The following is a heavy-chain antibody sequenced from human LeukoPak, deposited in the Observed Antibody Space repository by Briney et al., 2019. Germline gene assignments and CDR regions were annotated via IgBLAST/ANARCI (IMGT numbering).Heavy chain of an antibody. CDR2: ISGSGGST. CDR1: GFTFSSYG. J-gene: IGHJ4*02. D-gene: IGHD6-19*01. V-gene: IGHV3-23*01. Sequence: GGSLRLSCAASGFTFSSYGMSWVRQAPGKGLEWVSAISGSGGSTYYADSVKGRFTISRDNSKNTMYLQMNSLRAEDTAVYYCAYSSGWYNHPLDYWGQGTLVTVSS. CDR3: AYSSGWYNHPLDY.